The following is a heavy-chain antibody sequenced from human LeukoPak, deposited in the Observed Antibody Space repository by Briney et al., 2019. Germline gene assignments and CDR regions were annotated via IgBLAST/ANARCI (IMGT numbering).Heavy chain of an antibody. CDR2: INHSGST. Sequence: PSETLSLTCAVYGGSFSGYYWSWIRQPPGKGLEWIGEINHSGSTNYNPSLKSRVTISVDTSKNQFSLKLSSVTAADTAVYYCARGNGYCSSTSCYSANWFDPWGQGTLVTVSS. CDR3: ARGNGYCSSTSCYSANWFDP. V-gene: IGHV4-34*01. CDR1: GGSFSGYY. J-gene: IGHJ5*02. D-gene: IGHD2-2*03.